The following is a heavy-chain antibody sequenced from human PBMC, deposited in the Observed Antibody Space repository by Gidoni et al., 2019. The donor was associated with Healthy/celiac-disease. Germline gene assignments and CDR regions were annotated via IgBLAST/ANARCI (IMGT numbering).Heavy chain of an antibody. V-gene: IGHV4-34*01. CDR1: GGSFSGSY. Sequence: QVQLQQWGAGLLKPSETLSLTCAAYGGSFSGSYWSWIRQPPGKGLEWIGEINHSGRTNYNPSLKSRVTISVDTSKNQFSLKLSSVTAADTAVYYCARLYRFGELLYSYYYGMDVWGQGTTVTVSS. D-gene: IGHD3-10*01. CDR3: ARLYRFGELLYSYYYGMDV. J-gene: IGHJ6*02. CDR2: INHSGRT.